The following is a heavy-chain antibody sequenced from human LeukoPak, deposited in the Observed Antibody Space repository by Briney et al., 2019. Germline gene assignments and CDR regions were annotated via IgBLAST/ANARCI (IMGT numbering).Heavy chain of an antibody. V-gene: IGHV3-30*04. CDR1: GFTFSSYA. D-gene: IGHD6-6*01. CDR3: EAPFDP. Sequence: GGSLRLSCAASGFTFSSYAMHWVRQAPGKGLEWVAVISYDGSNKYYADSVKGRFTISRDNSKNTLYLQMNSLRAEDTAVYYCEAPFDPWGQGTLVTVSS. J-gene: IGHJ5*02. CDR2: ISYDGSNK.